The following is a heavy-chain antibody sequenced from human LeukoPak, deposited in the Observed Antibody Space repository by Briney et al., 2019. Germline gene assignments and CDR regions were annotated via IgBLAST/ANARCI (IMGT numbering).Heavy chain of an antibody. CDR1: GGSISSYY. CDR3: ARLELYGGSHLDY. J-gene: IGHJ4*02. D-gene: IGHD1-26*01. V-gene: IGHV4-59*08. CDR2: IYYSGST. Sequence: SETLSLTCTVSGGSISSYYWSWIRQPPGKGLEWIGYIYYSGSTNYNPSLKSRVTISVDTSKNQFSLKLSSVTAADTAVYYCARLELYGGSHLDYWGQGTLVTVSS.